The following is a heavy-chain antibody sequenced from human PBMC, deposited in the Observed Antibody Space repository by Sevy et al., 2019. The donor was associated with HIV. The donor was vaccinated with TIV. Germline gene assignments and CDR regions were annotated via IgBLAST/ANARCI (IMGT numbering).Heavy chain of an antibody. J-gene: IGHJ5*01. V-gene: IGHV6-1*01. D-gene: IGHD4-4*01. CDR1: GDSVSSNSAA. CDR3: ARYETTVTRKGFDS. Sequence: QSQTVSLTCAISGDSVSSNSAAWNWIRQSPSRGLEWLGRTYYRSKWYNDYAISLKSRISINPDTSMNQFSLQLTSVTPEHTAVCYCARYETTVTRKGFDSWGQGTLVTVSS. CDR2: TYYRSKWYN.